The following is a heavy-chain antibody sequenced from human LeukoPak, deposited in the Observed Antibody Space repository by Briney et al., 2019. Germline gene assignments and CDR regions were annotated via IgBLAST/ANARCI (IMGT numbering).Heavy chain of an antibody. J-gene: IGHJ4*02. D-gene: IGHD3-3*01. CDR1: GDSISSYY. CDR2: IYTSGST. CDR3: ARVGVAFFFDY. V-gene: IGHV4-4*08. Sequence: PSETLSLTCTVSGDSISSYYWSWIRQPPGKGLEWIGLIYTSGSTNYNPSLKSRVTISVDTSKNQFSLKLSSVTAADTAVYYCARVGVAFFFDYWGQGTLVTVSS.